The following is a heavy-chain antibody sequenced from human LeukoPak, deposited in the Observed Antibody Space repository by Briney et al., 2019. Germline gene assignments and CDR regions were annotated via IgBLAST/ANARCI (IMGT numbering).Heavy chain of an antibody. Sequence: GGSVRLSCAVSGITLSHCGMSWARQAPGKGLEWVAGMRDSCGRTNYADTVKGRFNITRDNPKNTLYLKMNSLRAEDTAVYFCAKRGVVIRVILVGFHKEAYYFDSWGQGALVTVSS. CDR2: MRDSCGRT. V-gene: IGHV3-23*01. CDR3: AKRGVVIRVILVGFHKEAYYFDS. J-gene: IGHJ4*02. CDR1: GITLSHCG. D-gene: IGHD3-22*01.